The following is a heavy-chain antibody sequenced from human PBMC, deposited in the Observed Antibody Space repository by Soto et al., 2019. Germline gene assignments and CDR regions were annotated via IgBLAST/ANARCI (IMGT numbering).Heavy chain of an antibody. CDR1: GYTFTSYD. Sequence: QVQLVQSGAEVKKPGASVKVSCKASGYTFTSYDINWVRQATGQGLEWMGWMNPNSGNTGYAQKFQRSVTITRKTSISTAYMELSSVRFEDTAVYYCARETSGSYRLDSWGQGTLVTVSS. V-gene: IGHV1-8*01. CDR2: MNPNSGNT. J-gene: IGHJ5*01. CDR3: ARETSGSYRLDS. D-gene: IGHD1-26*01.